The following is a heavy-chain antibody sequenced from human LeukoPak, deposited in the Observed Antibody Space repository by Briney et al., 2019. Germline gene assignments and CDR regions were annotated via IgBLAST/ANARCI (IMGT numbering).Heavy chain of an antibody. D-gene: IGHD3-22*01. CDR3: ARGIGPFDP. J-gene: IGHJ5*02. Sequence: PSETLSLTCAVYGGSFSGYYWSWIRQPPGKGLEWIGEINHSGSTNYNPSLKSRVTISVDTSKNQFSLKLSSVTAADTAVYYCARGIGPFDPWGQGTLVTVSS. CDR1: GGSFSGYY. V-gene: IGHV4-34*01. CDR2: INHSGST.